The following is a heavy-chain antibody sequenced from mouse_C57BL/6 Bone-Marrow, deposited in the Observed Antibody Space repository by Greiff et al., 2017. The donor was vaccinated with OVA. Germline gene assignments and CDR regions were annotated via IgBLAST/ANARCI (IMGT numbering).Heavy chain of an antibody. D-gene: IGHD1-1*01. J-gene: IGHJ3*01. V-gene: IGHV5-15*01. CDR2: ISNLAYSI. CDR3: ARPEDYYGSSWFAY. Sequence: VQLKESGGGLVQPGGSLKLSCAASGFTFSDYGMAWVRQAPRKGPEWVAFISNLAYSIYYADTVTGRFTISRENAKNTLYLEMSSLRSEDTAMYYCARPEDYYGSSWFAYWGQGTLVTVSA. CDR1: GFTFSDYG.